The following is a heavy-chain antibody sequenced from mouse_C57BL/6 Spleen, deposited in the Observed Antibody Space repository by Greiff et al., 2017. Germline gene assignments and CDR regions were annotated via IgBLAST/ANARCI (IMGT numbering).Heavy chain of an antibody. CDR2: IDPANGNT. Sequence: VQLQQSVAELVRPGASVKLSCTASGFNIKNTYMHWVKQRPEQGLEWIGRIDPANGNTKYAPKFQGKATITADTSSNTAYLQLSSLTSEDTAICYCATYYDGSSYETDYWGQGTTLTVSS. CDR1: GFNIKNTY. D-gene: IGHD1-1*01. V-gene: IGHV14-3*01. CDR3: ATYYDGSSYETDY. J-gene: IGHJ2*01.